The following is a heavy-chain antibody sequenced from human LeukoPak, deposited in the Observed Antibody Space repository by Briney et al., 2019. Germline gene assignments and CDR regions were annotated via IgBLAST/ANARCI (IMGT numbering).Heavy chain of an antibody. D-gene: IGHD4-23*01. V-gene: IGHV3-43*02. CDR1: GFTFDDYA. CDR2: ISRDGGST. J-gene: IGHJ4*02. CDR3: AEETSAYGGSF. Sequence: PGESLRLSCAASGFTFDDYAMHWVRQAPGKGLEWICLISRDGGSTYYADSVKGLFTISRDNSKRSLYLQINSLSTEDTAFYYCAEETSAYGGSFWGQGTLVTVSS.